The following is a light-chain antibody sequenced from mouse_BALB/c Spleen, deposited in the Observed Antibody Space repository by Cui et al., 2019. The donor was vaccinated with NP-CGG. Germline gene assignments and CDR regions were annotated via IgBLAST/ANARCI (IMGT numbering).Light chain of an antibody. CDR2: GTN. CDR1: TGAVTTGNY. CDR3: ALWYSNHWV. V-gene: IGLV1*01. Sequence: QVVATQDSALTTSPGETVTFTCRSSTGAVTTGNYANWVQEKPDHLFTGLIGGTNNRAPGIPARFSGSLIGDKAALTITGAQTEDEAIYFCALWYSNHWVFGGGTKLTVL. J-gene: IGLJ1*01.